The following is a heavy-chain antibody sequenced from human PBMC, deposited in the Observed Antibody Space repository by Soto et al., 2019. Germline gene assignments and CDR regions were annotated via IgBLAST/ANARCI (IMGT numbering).Heavy chain of an antibody. CDR2: IYYSGST. CDR1: GGSISRYC. J-gene: IGHJ6*02. CDR3: ARDPGKKYSSGWYVYYYGMDV. V-gene: IGHV4-59*12. D-gene: IGHD6-19*01. Sequence: NPSETLSLTCTVSGGSISRYCWSWIRQPPGKGLEWIGYIYYSGSTNYNPSLKSRVTISVDTSKNQFSLKLSSVTAADTAVYYCARDPGKKYSSGWYVYYYGMDVWGQGTTVTVSS.